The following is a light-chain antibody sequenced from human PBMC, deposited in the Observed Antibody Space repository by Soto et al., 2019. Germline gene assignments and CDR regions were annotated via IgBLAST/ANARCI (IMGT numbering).Light chain of an antibody. V-gene: IGLV2-23*01. Sequence: QSALTQPASVSGSPGQSITISCTGTSSDVGSYNLVSWYQQHPGKAPKLMIYEDNKRPSGVSNRFSGSKSGNTASLTISGLQAEDEAHYYCCSYAPIPTVVFGGGTKVTVL. CDR2: EDN. J-gene: IGLJ3*02. CDR3: CSYAPIPTVV. CDR1: SSDVGSYNL.